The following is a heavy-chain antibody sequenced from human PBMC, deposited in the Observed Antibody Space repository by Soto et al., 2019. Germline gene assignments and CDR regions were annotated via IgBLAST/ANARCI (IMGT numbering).Heavy chain of an antibody. J-gene: IGHJ4*02. CDR1: GVSFVNYA. D-gene: IGHD6-19*01. CDR3: AKATTNGGWFNPFDS. Sequence: GGSLRLSCAASGVSFVNYAMNWVRQAPGKGLEWVSGLSGSGTSTYYADSVKGRFTISRDNSRDTLFLQMNSLTADDTAVYYCAKATTNGGWFNPFDSWGQGALVTVSS. CDR2: LSGSGTST. V-gene: IGHV3-23*01.